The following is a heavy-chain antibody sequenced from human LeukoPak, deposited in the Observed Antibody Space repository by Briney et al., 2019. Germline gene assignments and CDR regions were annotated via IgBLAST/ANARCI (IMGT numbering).Heavy chain of an antibody. V-gene: IGHV3-23*01. D-gene: IGHD3-10*01. Sequence: PGGSLRLSCAASGFTFSSYAMSLVRQAPGKGLEWVSAISGSGGSTYYADSVKGRFTISRDNSKNTLYLQMNSLRTEDTAVYYCAKDRGSGSYLEVDYWGQGTLVTVSS. CDR1: GFTFSSYA. J-gene: IGHJ4*02. CDR2: ISGSGGST. CDR3: AKDRGSGSYLEVDY.